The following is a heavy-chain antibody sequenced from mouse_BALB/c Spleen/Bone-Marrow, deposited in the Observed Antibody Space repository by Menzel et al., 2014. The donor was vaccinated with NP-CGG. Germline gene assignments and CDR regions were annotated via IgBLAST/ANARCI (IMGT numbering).Heavy chain of an antibody. J-gene: IGHJ1*01. CDR1: GYTFTSYV. V-gene: IGHV1-14*01. CDR2: INPYNDGS. CDR3: ARTTVVDIYWYFDV. Sequence: LQLKESGPELVKPVASVKMSCKASGYTFTSYVLHWVKQKPGQGLEWIGYINPYNDGSKYNEKFKGKATLTSDKSSSTAYMELSSLTSQDSAVYYCARTTVVDIYWYFDVWGAGTTVTVSS. D-gene: IGHD1-1*01.